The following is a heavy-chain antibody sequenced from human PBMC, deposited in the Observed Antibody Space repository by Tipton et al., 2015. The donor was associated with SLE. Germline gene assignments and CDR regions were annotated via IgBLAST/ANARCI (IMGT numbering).Heavy chain of an antibody. D-gene: IGHD6-6*01. CDR1: GGSIRSSSYY. V-gene: IGHV4-39*01. CDR2: IYYSGST. CDR3: ARCRGSIAAYDY. J-gene: IGHJ4*02. Sequence: TLSLTCTVSGGSIRSSSYYWGWIRQPPGKGLEWIGSIYYSGSTYYNPSLKSRVTISVDTSKNQFSLKLSSVTAADTAVYYCARCRGSIAAYDYWGQGTLVTVSS.